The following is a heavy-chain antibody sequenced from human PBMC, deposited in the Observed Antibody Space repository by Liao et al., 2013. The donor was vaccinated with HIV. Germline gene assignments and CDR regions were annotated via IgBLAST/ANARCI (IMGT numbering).Heavy chain of an antibody. V-gene: IGHV4-4*07. CDR2: FHSRGTT. CDR3: ARAPYYSGSGSYSNSIPFDY. D-gene: IGHD3-10*01. J-gene: IGHJ4*02. Sequence: QVHLQESGPGQVKPSETLSLTCTVSDGSINNFYWTWIRQPAGKGLEWIGRFHSRGTTNYNPSLKRRVTMSVDTSKNQFSLKVNSLTAADTAVYYCARAPYYSGSGSYSNSIPFDYWGQGTLVTVSS. CDR1: DGSINNFY.